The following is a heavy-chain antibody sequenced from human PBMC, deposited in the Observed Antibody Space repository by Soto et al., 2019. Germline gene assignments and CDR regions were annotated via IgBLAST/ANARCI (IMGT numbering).Heavy chain of an antibody. Sequence: QVQLVESGGGVVQPGRSLRLSCAASGFTFSSYGMHWVRQAPGKGLEWVAVIWYDVSNKYYADSVKGRFTISRDNSKITLDLQMNSLRAEDTAVYYCARDWGAVAGTDDYWCQGTLVTVSS. CDR1: GFTFSSYG. CDR3: ARDWGAVAGTDDY. D-gene: IGHD6-19*01. V-gene: IGHV3-33*01. CDR2: IWYDVSNK. J-gene: IGHJ4*02.